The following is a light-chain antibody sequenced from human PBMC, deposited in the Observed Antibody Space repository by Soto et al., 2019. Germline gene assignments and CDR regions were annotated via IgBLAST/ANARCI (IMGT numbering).Light chain of an antibody. CDR1: SSNIGRHYD. V-gene: IGLV1-40*01. Sequence: QAVVTQPPSVSGAPGQRVTISCTGSSSNIGRHYDVHWYQQLPGTVPKLLIYGNNKRPSGVPDRFSGSKSGTSASLAITGLQAEDEADYYCQSYDSSLSGYVFGTGTQLTVL. J-gene: IGLJ1*01. CDR3: QSYDSSLSGYV. CDR2: GNN.